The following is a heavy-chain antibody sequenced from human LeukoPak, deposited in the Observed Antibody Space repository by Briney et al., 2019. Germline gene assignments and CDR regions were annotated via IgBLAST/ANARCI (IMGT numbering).Heavy chain of an antibody. CDR1: GFTFSSYS. Sequence: GGSLRLSCAASGFTFSSYSMNWVRQAPGKGLEWVSYISSSSSTIYYADSVKGRFTISRDNAKNSLYLQMNSLRAEDTAVYYCARGPPAQLLSRYYYYYGMDVWGQGTTVTVSS. CDR2: ISSSSSTI. V-gene: IGHV3-48*01. CDR3: ARGPPAQLLSRYYYYYGMDV. J-gene: IGHJ6*02. D-gene: IGHD2-2*01.